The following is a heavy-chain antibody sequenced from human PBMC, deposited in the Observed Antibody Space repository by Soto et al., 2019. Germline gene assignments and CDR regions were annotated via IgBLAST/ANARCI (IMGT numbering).Heavy chain of an antibody. Sequence: SETLSLTCTVSGGSISSGGYYWNWIRQHPGKGLEWIGYTYYSGNTYYNPSLKSRVTMSVDTSKNQFSLRLSSVTAADTAVYYCARDPHYTDSSGYYVSSGKFDSCGQRILVTVSS. D-gene: IGHD3-22*01. CDR1: GGSISSGGYY. J-gene: IGHJ4*02. CDR2: TYYSGNT. CDR3: ARDPHYTDSSGYYVSSGKFDS. V-gene: IGHV4-31*03.